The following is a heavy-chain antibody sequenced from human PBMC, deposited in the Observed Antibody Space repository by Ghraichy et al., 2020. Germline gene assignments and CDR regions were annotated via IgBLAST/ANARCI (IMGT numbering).Heavy chain of an antibody. Sequence: SETLSLTCAVYGGSFSGYYWSWIRQPPGKGLEWIGEINHSGSTNYNPSLKSRVTISVDTSKNQFSLKLSSVTAADTAVYYCARVRIAARVHWFDPWGQGTLVTVSS. CDR1: GGSFSGYY. CDR2: INHSGST. CDR3: ARVRIAARVHWFDP. V-gene: IGHV4-34*01. D-gene: IGHD6-6*01. J-gene: IGHJ5*02.